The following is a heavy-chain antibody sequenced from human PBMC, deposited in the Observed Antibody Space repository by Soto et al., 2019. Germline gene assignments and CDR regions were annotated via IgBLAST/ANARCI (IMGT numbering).Heavy chain of an antibody. CDR1: GYTFTSYY. CDR3: ARDRGPTVTTRDAFDI. D-gene: IGHD4-17*01. Sequence: GASGEVSCKESGYTFTSYYMHSVRHAPGQGLEWMGIINPSGGSKSYAQKFQGRVTMTRDTSTSTVYMELSSLRSEDTAVYYCARDRGPTVTTRDAFDIWGQGTMVTVS. CDR2: INPSGGSK. J-gene: IGHJ3*02. V-gene: IGHV1-46*03.